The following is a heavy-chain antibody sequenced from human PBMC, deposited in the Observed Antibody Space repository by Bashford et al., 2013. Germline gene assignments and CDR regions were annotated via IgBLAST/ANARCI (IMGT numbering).Heavy chain of an antibody. CDR2: INPYSGGT. CDR1: GYTFSDYY. D-gene: IGHD1-26*01. J-gene: IGHJ3*01. V-gene: IGHV1-2*02. CDR3: ARDGPVVGVWNAFDV. Sequence: ASVKVSCKASGYTFSDYYLHWVRQAPGQGLEWMGWINPYSGGTNYAQKFQGRVTMTRDTSISTAYMELSSLRSDDTAVYFCARDGPVVGVWNAFDVWGQGTVVTVSS.